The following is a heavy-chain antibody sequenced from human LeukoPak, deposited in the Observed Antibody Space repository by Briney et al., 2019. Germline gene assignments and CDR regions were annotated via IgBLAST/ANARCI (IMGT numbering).Heavy chain of an antibody. V-gene: IGHV4-39*07. CDR2: IYYSGST. Sequence: SETLSLTCTVSGGSISSSSYYWGWIRQPPGKGLEWIGSIYYSGSTYYNPSLKSRVTISVDTSKNQFSLKLSSVTAADTAVYYCARGKRIAARLNRYYFDYWGQGTLVTVSS. J-gene: IGHJ4*02. CDR3: ARGKRIAARLNRYYFDY. CDR1: GGSISSSSYY. D-gene: IGHD6-6*01.